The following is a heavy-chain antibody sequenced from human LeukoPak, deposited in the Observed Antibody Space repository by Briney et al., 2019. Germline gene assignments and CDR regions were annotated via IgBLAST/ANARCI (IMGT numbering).Heavy chain of an antibody. J-gene: IGHJ4*02. CDR2: INPSDGST. Sequence: ASVKVSCKASGYTFTSYFMHWVRQAPGQGLEWMGIINPSDGSTSYAQKFQGRVTMTRDTSTTTVYMELSSLRSEDTAVYYCARAIAAAGAPDYWGQGTLVSVSS. D-gene: IGHD6-13*01. CDR1: GYTFTSYF. V-gene: IGHV1-46*01. CDR3: ARAIAAAGAPDY.